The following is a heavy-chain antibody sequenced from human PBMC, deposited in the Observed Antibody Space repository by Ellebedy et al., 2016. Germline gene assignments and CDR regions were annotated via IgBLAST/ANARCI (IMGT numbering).Heavy chain of an antibody. CDR2: INAGNGNT. D-gene: IGHD3-3*01. V-gene: IGHV1-3*01. CDR3: ARDPGITSYNMDV. CDR1: GYTFTNYA. Sequence: ASVKVSXXASGYTFTNYAMHWVRQAPGQRLEWMGWINAGNGNTKYSQKFQSRVTITRDTSATTAYMDLSSLTSEDTAVYYCARDPGITSYNMDVWGQGTTITVSS. J-gene: IGHJ6*02.